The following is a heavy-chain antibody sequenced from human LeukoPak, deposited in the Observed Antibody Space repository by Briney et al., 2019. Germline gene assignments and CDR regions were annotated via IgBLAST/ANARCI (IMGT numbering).Heavy chain of an antibody. CDR2: ISYDGSNK. V-gene: IGHV3-30*18. Sequence: GSLRLSCAASGFTFSSYGMHWVRQAPGKGLEWVAVISYDGSNKYYADSVKGRFTISRDNSKNTLYLQMNSLRAEDTAVYYCANAYDYGDLSGFDYWGQGTLVTVSS. D-gene: IGHD4-17*01. J-gene: IGHJ4*02. CDR3: ANAYDYGDLSGFDY. CDR1: GFTFSSYG.